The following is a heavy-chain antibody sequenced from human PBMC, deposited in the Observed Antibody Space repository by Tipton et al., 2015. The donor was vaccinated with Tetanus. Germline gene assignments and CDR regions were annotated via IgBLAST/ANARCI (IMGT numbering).Heavy chain of an antibody. CDR1: GDSISRGGYF. CDR2: IYYSGDT. V-gene: IGHV4-30-2*03. J-gene: IGHJ4*02. D-gene: IGHD3-9*01. CDR3: ARQVRYTHVSRYFDR. Sequence: LRLSCAASGDSISRGGYFWNWIPPRPGKGPEVVGSIYYSGDTYYNPSLKSRVNIFVGTSKNQFSLRVTSVTAADTAVYFCARQVRYTHVSRYFDRWGQGTLVTVAS.